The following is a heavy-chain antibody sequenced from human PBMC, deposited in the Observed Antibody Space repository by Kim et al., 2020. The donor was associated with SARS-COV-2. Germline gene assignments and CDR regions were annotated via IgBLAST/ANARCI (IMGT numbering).Heavy chain of an antibody. J-gene: IGHJ6*02. CDR3: AGVCGEYSSSCMSLHNYYGMDV. CDR1: GFTFSSYS. CDR2: ISSSSSTI. V-gene: IGHV3-48*02. D-gene: IGHD6-13*01. Sequence: GGSLRLSCAASGFTFSSYSMNWVRQAPGKGLEWVSYISSSSSTIYYADSVKGRFTISRDNAKNSLYLQMNSLRDEDTAVYYCAGVCGEYSSSCMSLHNYYGMDVWGQGTTVTVSS.